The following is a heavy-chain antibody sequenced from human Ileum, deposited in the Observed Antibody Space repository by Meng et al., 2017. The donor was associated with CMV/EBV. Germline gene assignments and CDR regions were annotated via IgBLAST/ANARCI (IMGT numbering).Heavy chain of an antibody. D-gene: IGHD6-19*01. Sequence: CADSGFIVTSNYMSWVRQAPGKGLEWVSVIYSDGSTYFADSVQGRFTVSRDNSKNTLYLQMNSLRTEDTAVYYCAREGYNSGWYGVEYWGQGTLVTVSS. CDR2: IYSDGST. CDR1: GFIVTSNY. J-gene: IGHJ4*02. V-gene: IGHV3-53*01. CDR3: AREGYNSGWYGVEY.